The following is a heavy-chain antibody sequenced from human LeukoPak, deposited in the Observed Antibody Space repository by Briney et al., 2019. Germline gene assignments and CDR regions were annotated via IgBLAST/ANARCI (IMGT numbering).Heavy chain of an antibody. CDR1: GYSFTSYW. D-gene: IGHD3-3*01. Sequence: GESLKISCKGSGYSFTSYWIGWVRQMPGKGLEWMGIIYPGDSDTRYSPSFQGQVTISADKSISTAYLQWSSLKASDTAMYYCARQLTIFGTRTENDAFDIWGQGTMVTVSS. V-gene: IGHV5-51*01. J-gene: IGHJ3*02. CDR3: ARQLTIFGTRTENDAFDI. CDR2: IYPGDSDT.